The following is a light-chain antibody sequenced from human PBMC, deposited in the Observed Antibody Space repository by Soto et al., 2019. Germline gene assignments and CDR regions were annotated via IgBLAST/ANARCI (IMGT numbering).Light chain of an antibody. Sequence: DIVLTQSPDSLSVSLGERATINCKSSQSILYTVNKKNYLAWYQQKPGQPLKLLISWASTRESGVPDRFSGSGSVTDFTLSISSLQAEDVAVYFCQQYYAIPFTFGPGTQVDIK. CDR3: QQYYAIPFT. V-gene: IGKV4-1*01. J-gene: IGKJ3*01. CDR2: WAS. CDR1: QSILYTVNKKNY.